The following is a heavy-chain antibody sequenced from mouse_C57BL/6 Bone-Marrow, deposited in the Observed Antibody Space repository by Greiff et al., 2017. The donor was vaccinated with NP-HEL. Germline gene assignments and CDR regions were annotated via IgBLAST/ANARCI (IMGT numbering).Heavy chain of an antibody. J-gene: IGHJ3*01. CDR1: EYAFPSHD. D-gene: IGHD4-1*01. V-gene: IGHV5-2*03. Sequence: EVKLVESGGGLVQPGESLKLSCESNEYAFPSHDMSWVRKTPEKRLELVAAINSDGGSTYYPDTMERRFIISRDNTKKTLYLQMSSLRSEDTAVYYCAREANWDLFAYWGQGTLVTVSA. CDR2: INSDGGST. CDR3: AREANWDLFAY.